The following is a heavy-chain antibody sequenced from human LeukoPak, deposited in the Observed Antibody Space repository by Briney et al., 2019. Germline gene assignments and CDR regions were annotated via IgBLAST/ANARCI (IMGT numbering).Heavy chain of an antibody. V-gene: IGHV3-53*01. CDR1: GFTVSSNY. J-gene: IGHJ4*02. CDR2: IYSGGST. Sequence: GGSLRLSCAASGFTVSSNYMSWVRQAPGKGLEWVSVIYSGGSTYHADSVKGRFTISRDNSKNTLYLQMNSLRAEDTAVYYCARGPVWGVFDYWGQGTLVTVSS. D-gene: IGHD3-16*01. CDR3: ARGPVWGVFDY.